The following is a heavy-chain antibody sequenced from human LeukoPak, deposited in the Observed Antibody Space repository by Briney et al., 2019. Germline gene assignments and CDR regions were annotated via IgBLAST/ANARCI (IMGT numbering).Heavy chain of an antibody. Sequence: SVKVSCKASGGTFSSYAISWVRQAPGQGLEWMGGIFPIFGTANYAQKFQGRVTITADESTSTAYMELSSLRSEDTAVYYCARVYGSYPHYYYYYGMDVWGQGTTVTVSS. CDR3: ARVYGSYPHYYYYYGMDV. CDR1: GGTFSSYA. J-gene: IGHJ6*02. CDR2: IFPIFGTA. D-gene: IGHD1-26*01. V-gene: IGHV1-69*13.